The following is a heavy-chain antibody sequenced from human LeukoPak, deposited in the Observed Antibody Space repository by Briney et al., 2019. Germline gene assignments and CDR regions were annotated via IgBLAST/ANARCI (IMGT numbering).Heavy chain of an antibody. CDR2: INHSGST. CDR3: ARWGSLMVYYGMDV. D-gene: IGHD3-10*01. V-gene: IGHV4-4*02. Sequence: SSETLSLTCAVSGGSIKSNNWWSWVRQPPGKGLEWIGEINHSGSTNYNPSLKSRVTISVDTSKNQFSLKLSSVTAADTAVYYCARWGSLMVYYGMDVWGQGTTVTVSS. CDR1: GGSIKSNNW. J-gene: IGHJ6*02.